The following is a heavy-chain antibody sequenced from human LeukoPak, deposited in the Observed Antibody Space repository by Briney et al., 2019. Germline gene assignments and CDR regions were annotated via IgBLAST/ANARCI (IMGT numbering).Heavy chain of an antibody. CDR3: AELGITMIGGV. CDR2: ISGSSSYI. CDR1: GFTFSSYS. J-gene: IGHJ6*04. V-gene: IGHV3-21*01. Sequence: GGSLRLSCAASGFTFSSYSMNWVRQAPGKGLEWVSSISGSSSYIYYADSVKGRFTFSRDNAKNSLYVQMNSLRAEDTAVYYCAELGITMIGGVWGKGTTVTISS. D-gene: IGHD3-10*02.